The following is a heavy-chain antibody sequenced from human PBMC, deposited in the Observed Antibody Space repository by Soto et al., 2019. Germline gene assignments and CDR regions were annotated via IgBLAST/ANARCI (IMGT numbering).Heavy chain of an antibody. D-gene: IGHD2-15*01. V-gene: IGHV3-53*04. Sequence: EVQLVESGGGLVQPGVSLRLSCAASGFTVSSNYMSWVRQAPGKGLEWVSVIYSGGSTYYADSVKGRFTISRHNSKNTLYLQMNSLRAEDKAVYYCARGGYCSGGSCYGGAFDIWGQGTMVTVSS. J-gene: IGHJ3*02. CDR1: GFTVSSNY. CDR2: IYSGGST. CDR3: ARGGYCSGGSCYGGAFDI.